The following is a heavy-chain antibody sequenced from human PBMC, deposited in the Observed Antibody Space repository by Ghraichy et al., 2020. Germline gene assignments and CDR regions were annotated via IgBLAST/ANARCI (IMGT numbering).Heavy chain of an antibody. CDR2: VYYSEST. Sequence: SETLSLTCTVSGGSISSSSYKWVWLCPPPGQGLDWIGSVYYSESTHYNPSLKIRVPISVDTSKTQFSLKLISVTAADTAVYYCARHYYYGSGSYSGFDPWGQGTLVTVSS. CDR3: ARHYYYGSGSYSGFDP. J-gene: IGHJ5*02. V-gene: IGHV4-39*01. CDR1: GGSISSSSYK. D-gene: IGHD3-10*01.